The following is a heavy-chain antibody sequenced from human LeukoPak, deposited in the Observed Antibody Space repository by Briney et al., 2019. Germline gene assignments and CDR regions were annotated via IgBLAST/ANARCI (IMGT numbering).Heavy chain of an antibody. CDR3: AKDRGGYSYGSLAFDI. J-gene: IGHJ3*02. Sequence: PGGSLRLSCTASGFTFDDYAMHWVRQAPGKGLEWVSGISWNSGSIGYADSVKGRFTISRDNAKNSLYPQMNSLRAEDTALYYCAKDRGGYSYGSLAFDIWGQGTMVTVSS. D-gene: IGHD5-18*01. CDR1: GFTFDDYA. V-gene: IGHV3-9*01. CDR2: ISWNSGSI.